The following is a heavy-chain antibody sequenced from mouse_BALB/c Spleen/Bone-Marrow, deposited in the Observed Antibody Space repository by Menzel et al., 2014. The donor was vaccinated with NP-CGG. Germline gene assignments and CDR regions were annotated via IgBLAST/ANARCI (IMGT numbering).Heavy chain of an antibody. D-gene: IGHD1-2*01. V-gene: IGHV1S81*02. J-gene: IGHJ2*01. CDR3: TRLSLLRGYFDY. CDR2: TNPSNGGT. Sequence: QVQLQQSGAELVKPGTSVKLSCKASGYTFTSYYIYWVKQRPGQGLKWIGETNPSNGGTNFNEKFKSKATLTVDKSSSTAYMQLSSLTPEDSAVYYCTRLSLLRGYFDYWGQGTTLTVSS. CDR1: GYTFTSYY.